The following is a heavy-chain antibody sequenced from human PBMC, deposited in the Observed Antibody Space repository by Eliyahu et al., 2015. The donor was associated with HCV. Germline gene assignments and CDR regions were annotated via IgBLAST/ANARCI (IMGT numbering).Heavy chain of an antibody. J-gene: IGHJ6*02. Sequence: QVQLVESGGGXVQPGRSLRLSCAASGFTFSSDGMHWVRQAPGKGLGWVAVIWYDGSDKYYADSVKGRFTISRDNSKNTVYLQMSSLRAEDTAVYYCARDIYGSGSYYDPTYGMDVWGQGTTVTVSS. CDR1: GFTFSSDG. V-gene: IGHV3-33*01. D-gene: IGHD3-10*01. CDR2: IWYDGSDK. CDR3: ARDIYGSGSYYDPTYGMDV.